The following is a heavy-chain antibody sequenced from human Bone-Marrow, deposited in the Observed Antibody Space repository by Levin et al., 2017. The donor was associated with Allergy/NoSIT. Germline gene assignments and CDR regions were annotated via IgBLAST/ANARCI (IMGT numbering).Heavy chain of an antibody. CDR2: IIPIFGTA. Sequence: SVKVSCKASGGTFSSYAISWVRQAPGQGLEWMGGIIPIFGTANYAQKFQGRVTITADESTSTAYMELSSLRSEDTAVYYCARDTQTAVAFDIWGQGTMVTVSS. V-gene: IGHV1-69*13. D-gene: IGHD2-2*01. CDR1: GGTFSSYA. CDR3: ARDTQTAVAFDI. J-gene: IGHJ3*02.